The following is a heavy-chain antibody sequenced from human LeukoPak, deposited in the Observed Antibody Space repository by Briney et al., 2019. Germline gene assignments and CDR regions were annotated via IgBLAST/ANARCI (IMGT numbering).Heavy chain of an antibody. J-gene: IGHJ4*02. V-gene: IGHV4-38-2*02. CDR2: IYHSGIT. D-gene: IGHD1-26*01. CDR1: DYSISSGYGYY. Sequence: PSETLSLTCTVSDYSISSGYGYYWGWIRQPPGKGLEWIGNIYHSGITYYNHFNSSLKSRVTISIDTSKNQFSLRLTSVTAADTAVYYCAREGGKRYSGSYPRFDYWGQGTLVTVSS. CDR3: AREGGKRYSGSYPRFDY.